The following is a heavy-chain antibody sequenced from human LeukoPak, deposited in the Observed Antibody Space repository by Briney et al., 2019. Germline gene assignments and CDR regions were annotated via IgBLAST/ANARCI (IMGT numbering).Heavy chain of an antibody. CDR2: IYHSGST. CDR1: RYSINSGYY. D-gene: IGHD3-22*01. V-gene: IGHV4-38-2*01. Sequence: SETLSLTCVVSRYSINSGYYWGWIRQPPGKGLEWIGSIYHSGSTYYNPSLKSRVTISVDTSKNRFSLKLTSVTAADTAVYYCARVNNYYGTSAYYYEGAFDIWGQGTMVTVSS. J-gene: IGHJ3*02. CDR3: ARVNNYYGTSAYYYEGAFDI.